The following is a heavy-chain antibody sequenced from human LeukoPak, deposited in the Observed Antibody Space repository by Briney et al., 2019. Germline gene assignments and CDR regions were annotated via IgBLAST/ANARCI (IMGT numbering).Heavy chain of an antibody. CDR1: GYTFSGYY. D-gene: IGHD6-19*01. Sequence: ASVTVSCKASGYTFSGYYVHWVRQAPGQGLEGMGWINPNAGGTKFAQMFQGRVTMTRDTSINTAYMELNRLRSDDTAVYYCARAPYSSGWYAYFDYWGQGALVTVSS. J-gene: IGHJ4*02. CDR3: ARAPYSSGWYAYFDY. CDR2: INPNAGGT. V-gene: IGHV1-2*02.